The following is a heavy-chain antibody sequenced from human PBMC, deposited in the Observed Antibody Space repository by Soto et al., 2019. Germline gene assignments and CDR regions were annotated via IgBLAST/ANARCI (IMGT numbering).Heavy chain of an antibody. J-gene: IGHJ5*02. V-gene: IGHV4-34*01. CDR2: INHSGST. D-gene: IGHD6-13*01. CDR3: ARGLRKGAAAGYNWFDP. Sequence: SWIRQPPGKGLEWIGEINHSGSTNYNPSLKSRVTISVDTSKNQFSLKLSSVTAADTAVYYCARGLRKGAAAGYNWFDPWGQGTLVTVSS.